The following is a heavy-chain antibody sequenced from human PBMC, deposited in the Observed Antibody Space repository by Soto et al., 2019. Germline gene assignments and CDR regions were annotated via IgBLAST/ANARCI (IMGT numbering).Heavy chain of an antibody. CDR1: GGSISSYY. J-gene: IGHJ6*02. CDR2: IYYSGST. Sequence: SETLSLTCTVSGGSISSYYWSWIRQPPGKGLEWIGYIYYSGSTNYNPSLKSRVTISVDTSKNQFSLKLSSVTAADTAVYYCARDPYSSGWYPDYGMDVWGQGTTVTVSS. CDR3: ARDPYSSGWYPDYGMDV. V-gene: IGHV4-59*01. D-gene: IGHD6-19*01.